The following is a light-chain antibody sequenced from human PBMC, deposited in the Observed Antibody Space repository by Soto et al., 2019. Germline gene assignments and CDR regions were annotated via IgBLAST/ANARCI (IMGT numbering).Light chain of an antibody. CDR3: QHYNSYSEA. CDR1: QSVNQK. V-gene: IGKV3-15*01. J-gene: IGKJ1*01. Sequence: EIVMTQSPATLSVSPGERATLSCRASQSVNQKLGWYQQKPGQAPRLLIYVASYRATGIPARFSGSGSGTEYTLTISNLQAEDFAVYYCQHYNSYSEAFGQGTKVDNK. CDR2: VAS.